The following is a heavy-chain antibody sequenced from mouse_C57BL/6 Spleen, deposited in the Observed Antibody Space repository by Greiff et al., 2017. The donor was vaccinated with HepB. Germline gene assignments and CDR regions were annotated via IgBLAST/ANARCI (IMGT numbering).Heavy chain of an antibody. V-gene: IGHV5-6*01. CDR1: GFTFSSYG. D-gene: IGHD2-3*01. J-gene: IGHJ2*01. CDR3: ARRILYDGYLDY. Sequence: EVQRVESGGDLVKPGGSLKLSCAASGFTFSSYGMSWVRQTPDKRLEWVATISSGGSYTYYPDSVKGRFTISRDNAKNTLYLQMSSLKSEDTAMYYCARRILYDGYLDYWGQGTTLTVSS. CDR2: ISSGGSYT.